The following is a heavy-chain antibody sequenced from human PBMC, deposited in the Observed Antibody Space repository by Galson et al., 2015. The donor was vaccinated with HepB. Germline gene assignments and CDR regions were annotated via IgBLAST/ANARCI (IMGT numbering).Heavy chain of an antibody. Sequence: TFSSYAMSWVRQPPGKGLEWIGSIYFSGTTYYNPSLKSRVTISVDTSKNQFSLKLSSVTAADTAVYYCARERWVLWGFDYWGQGTLVTVSS. D-gene: IGHD3-16*01. J-gene: IGHJ4*02. CDR3: ARERWVLWGFDY. V-gene: IGHV4-39*07. CDR1: TFSSYA. CDR2: IYFSGTT.